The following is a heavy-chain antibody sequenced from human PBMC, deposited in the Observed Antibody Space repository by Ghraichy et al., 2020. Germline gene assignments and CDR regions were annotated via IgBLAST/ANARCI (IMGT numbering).Heavy chain of an antibody. CDR1: GFTFSDYY. Sequence: GGSLRLSCAASGFTFSDYYMSWIRQAPGKGLEWVSYISSSGSTIYYADSVKGRFTISRDNAKNSLYLQMNSLRAEDTAVYYCARDAARGYWYFDLWGRGTLVTVSS. CDR3: ARDAARGYWYFDL. V-gene: IGHV3-11*01. CDR2: ISSSGSTI. D-gene: IGHD3-10*01. J-gene: IGHJ2*01.